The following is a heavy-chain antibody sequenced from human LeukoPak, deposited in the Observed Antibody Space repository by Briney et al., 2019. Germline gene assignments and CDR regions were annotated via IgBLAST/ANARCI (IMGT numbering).Heavy chain of an antibody. J-gene: IGHJ4*02. Sequence: SETLSLPCAVYGGSFSGYYWSWIRQPPGKGLEWIGEINHSGSTNYNPSLKSRVTISVDTSKSQCSLKLSSVTAADTAVYYCARGYGGPLDYWGQGTLVTVSS. CDR3: ARGYGGPLDY. CDR1: GGSFSGYY. D-gene: IGHD3-16*01. CDR2: INHSGST. V-gene: IGHV4-34*01.